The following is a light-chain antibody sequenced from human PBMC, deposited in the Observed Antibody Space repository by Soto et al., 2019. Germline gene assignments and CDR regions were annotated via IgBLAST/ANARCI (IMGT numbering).Light chain of an antibody. CDR1: QRINTY. J-gene: IGKJ2*01. CDR2: TSR. Sequence: IQMTQSPSSLSASVGDRVTITCRASQRINTYLNWYQQNPGEAPKLLISTSRTLQRGATSRVSGSGSWTDFTVTITALRPEAFANYVCQQSYCTPYTFGQGTKVVIK. CDR3: QQSYCTPYT. V-gene: IGKV1-39*01.